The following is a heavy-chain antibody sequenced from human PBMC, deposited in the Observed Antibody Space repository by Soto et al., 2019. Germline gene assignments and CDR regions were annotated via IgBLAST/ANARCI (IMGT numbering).Heavy chain of an antibody. D-gene: IGHD3-3*01. CDR3: TTLGP. V-gene: IGHV1-69*02. CDR2: TAPMLRQT. CDR1: GITVGGFI. Sequence: DQLVQSGAVVKKPGSSVVVSCKASGITVGGFIISWVRQAPGQGLEWMGKTAPMLRQTFYARQFEGRLPITADTSANTVYIELTDLEFEDTAVYYCTTLGPWGQGTQVSVS. J-gene: IGHJ5*02.